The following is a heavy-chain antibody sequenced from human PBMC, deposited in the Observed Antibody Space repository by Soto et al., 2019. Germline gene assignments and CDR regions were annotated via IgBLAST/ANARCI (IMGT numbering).Heavy chain of an antibody. CDR3: AKRGLELQYYFDY. Sequence: GGSLRLSCAASGFTFSSYAMSWVGRAPGKGLEWVSAISGSGGSTYYADSVKGRFTISRDNSKNTLYLQMNSLRAEDTAVYYCAKRGLELQYYFDYWGQGTLVTVSS. D-gene: IGHD1-7*01. J-gene: IGHJ4*02. CDR1: GFTFSSYA. CDR2: ISGSGGST. V-gene: IGHV3-23*01.